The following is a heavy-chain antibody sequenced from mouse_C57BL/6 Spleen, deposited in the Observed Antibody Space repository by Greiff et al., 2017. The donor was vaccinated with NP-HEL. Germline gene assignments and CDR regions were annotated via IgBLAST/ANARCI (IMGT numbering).Heavy chain of an antibody. CDR2: IDPSDSYT. J-gene: IGHJ2*01. V-gene: IGHV1-69*01. D-gene: IGHD1-2*01. Sequence: VQLQQPGAELVMPGASVKLSCKASGYTFTSYWMHWVKQRPGQGLEWIGEIDPSDSYTNYNQKFKDKATLTVDKSSSTAYMQLSSLTSEDSAVYYCARKDTTALDYWGQGTTLTVSS. CDR1: GYTFTSYW. CDR3: ARKDTTALDY.